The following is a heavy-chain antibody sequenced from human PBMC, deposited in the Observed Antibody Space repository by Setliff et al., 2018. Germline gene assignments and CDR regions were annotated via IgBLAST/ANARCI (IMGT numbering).Heavy chain of an antibody. D-gene: IGHD2-15*01. Sequence: SETLSLTCTVSGGHYYWSWIRQLPGKGLEWIAYIYYSGNTYYNPSLKSRVTISVDTSKNQFSLKINSVTAADTAVYYCARGHCSSGECPNYFDPWGQGTQVTVSS. CDR3: ARGHCSSGECPNYFDP. CDR2: IYYSGNT. V-gene: IGHV4-31*02. J-gene: IGHJ5*02. CDR1: GGHYY.